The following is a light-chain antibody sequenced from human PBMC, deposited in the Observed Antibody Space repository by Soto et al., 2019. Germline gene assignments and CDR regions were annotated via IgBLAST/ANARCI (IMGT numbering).Light chain of an antibody. V-gene: IGKV1-17*01. J-gene: IGKJ4*01. CDR3: LQHDNYPPLT. CDR1: QDIRNA. CDR2: GAS. Sequence: DIQMTQSPSSLSASVGDRVTITCRASQDIRNALAWYQQKPGKAPKRLIYGASSLQSGVPSRFSGSASGTEFTLTSSSLQPEDFATYYCLQHDNYPPLTFGGGTKVDIK.